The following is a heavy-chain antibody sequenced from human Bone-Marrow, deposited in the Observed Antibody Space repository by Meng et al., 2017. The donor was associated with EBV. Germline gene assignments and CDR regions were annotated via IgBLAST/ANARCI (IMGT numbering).Heavy chain of an antibody. J-gene: IGHJ4*02. V-gene: IGHV1-69*01. D-gene: IGHD1-26*01. CDR2: IIPIFGTA. CDR3: ARKKVGAYPFDY. CDR1: GGTFSSYA. Sequence: QVQLVQSGAEVKKPGSSVKFPCKASGGTFSSYAISWVRQAPGQGLEWMGGIIPIFGTANYAQKFQGRVTITADESTSTAYMELSSLRSEDTAVYYCARKKVGAYPFDYWGQGTLVTVAS.